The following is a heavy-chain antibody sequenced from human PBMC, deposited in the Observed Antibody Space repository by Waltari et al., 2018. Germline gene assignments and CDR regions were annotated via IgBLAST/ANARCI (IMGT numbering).Heavy chain of an antibody. J-gene: IGHJ6*03. CDR3: AAAAILDDYYYMDV. D-gene: IGHD2-2*02. V-gene: IGHV1-69*12. Sequence: QVQLVQSGAEVKKPGSSVKVSCKPSGGTFSSYAITWVRQATGQGLEWMGGISHIFGTANYAQKFQGRVTITADESTSTAYMELSSLRSEDTAVYYCAAAAILDDYYYMDVWGKGTTVTISS. CDR1: GGTFSSYA. CDR2: ISHIFGTA.